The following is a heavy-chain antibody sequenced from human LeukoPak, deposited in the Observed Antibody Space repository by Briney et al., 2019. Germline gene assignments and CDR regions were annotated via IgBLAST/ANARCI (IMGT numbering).Heavy chain of an antibody. J-gene: IGHJ4*02. CDR3: ARAAYYYGSGSYSYDY. D-gene: IGHD3-10*01. CDR1: GGTFSRYA. Sequence: SVKVSCKASGGTFSRYAISWVRQAPGQGLEWMGGIIPIFGTANYAQKFQGRVTITADESTSTAYMELSSLRSEDTAVYYCARAAYYYGSGSYSYDYWGQGTLVTVSS. V-gene: IGHV1-69*13. CDR2: IIPIFGTA.